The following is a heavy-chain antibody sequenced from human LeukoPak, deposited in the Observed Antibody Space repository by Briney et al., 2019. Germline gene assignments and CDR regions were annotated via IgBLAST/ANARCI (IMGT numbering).Heavy chain of an antibody. J-gene: IGHJ4*02. CDR3: IRGRYSNSWYTFDY. D-gene: IGHD6-13*01. Sequence: SQTLSLTRAFSGDSFSISSDAWDWVSQSPSRGLGWVGRTYYRSKWYNDYEVSVKSRVTIKPATSKTPYSLQLSFVTPEETAVYYCIRGRYSNSWYTFDYWGQGTLVTVSS. V-gene: IGHV6-1*01. CDR2: TYYRSKWYN. CDR1: GDSFSISSDA.